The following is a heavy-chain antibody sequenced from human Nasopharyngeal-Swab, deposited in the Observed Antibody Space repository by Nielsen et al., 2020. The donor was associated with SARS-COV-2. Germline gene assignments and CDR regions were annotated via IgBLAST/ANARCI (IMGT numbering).Heavy chain of an antibody. CDR1: GYSFTSYW. CDR3: ARFISGGYSYAPNWFDP. V-gene: IGHV5-10-1*01. D-gene: IGHD5-18*01. Sequence: GESLKISCKGSGYSFTSYWISWVRQMPGKGLEWMGRIDPSDSYTNYSPSFQGHVTISADKSISTACLQWSSLKASDTAMYYCARFISGGYSYAPNWFDPWGQGTLVTVSS. CDR2: IDPSDSYT. J-gene: IGHJ5*02.